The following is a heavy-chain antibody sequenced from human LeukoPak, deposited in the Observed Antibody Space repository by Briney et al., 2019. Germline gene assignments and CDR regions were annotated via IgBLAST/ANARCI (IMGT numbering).Heavy chain of an antibody. CDR3: AKDYTGALIVVAHDY. V-gene: IGHV3-23*01. D-gene: IGHD2-15*01. CDR2: ISGSGGST. Sequence: GGSLRLSCAASGFTFSSYAMSWVRQAPGKGLEWVSAISGSGGSTFYADSVKGRFTISRDNSKNTLYLQMNSLRAEDTAVYYCAKDYTGALIVVAHDYWGQGTLVTVSS. CDR1: GFTFSSYA. J-gene: IGHJ4*02.